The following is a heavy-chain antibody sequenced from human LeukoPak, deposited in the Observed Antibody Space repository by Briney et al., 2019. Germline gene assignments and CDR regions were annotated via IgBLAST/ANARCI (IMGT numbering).Heavy chain of an antibody. CDR3: AGQQNSGYGLPFHY. D-gene: IGHD5-12*01. J-gene: IGHJ4*02. CDR2: IYYSGST. Sequence: PSETLSLTCTVSGDSISSSSYYWGWIRQPPGKGLEWIGSIYYSGSTYYNPSLKSRVTISVDTSKNQFSLKLSSVTAADTAVYYCAGQQNSGYGLPFHYWGQGTLVTVSS. V-gene: IGHV4-39*01. CDR1: GDSISSSSYY.